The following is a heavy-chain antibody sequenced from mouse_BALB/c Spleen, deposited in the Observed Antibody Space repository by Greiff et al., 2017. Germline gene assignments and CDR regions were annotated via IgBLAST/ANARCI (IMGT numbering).Heavy chain of an antibody. CDR2: ISTYYGDA. J-gene: IGHJ2*01. CDR1: GYTFTDYA. V-gene: IGHV1S137*01. Sequence: QVQLQQSGAELVRPGVSVKISCKGSGYTFTDYAMHWVKQSHAKSLEWIGVISTYYGDASYNQKFKGKATMTVDKSSSTAYMELARLTSEDSAICYCARSEGNYYFDYWGQGTTLTVSS. CDR3: ARSEGNYYFDY. D-gene: IGHD2-1*01.